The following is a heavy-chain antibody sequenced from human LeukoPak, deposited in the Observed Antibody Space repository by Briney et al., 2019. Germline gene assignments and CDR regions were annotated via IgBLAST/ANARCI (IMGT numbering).Heavy chain of an antibody. Sequence: PGGSLRLSCAASGFTFSSYSLNWIRQAPGKGLEWVSSISNSSSYIYYADSVKGRFTISRDNAKNSLYLQMNSLRAEDTAVYYCARDLTCDYWGQGTLVTVSS. CDR1: GFTFSSYS. CDR2: ISNSSSYI. CDR3: ARDLTCDY. J-gene: IGHJ4*02. V-gene: IGHV3-21*01. D-gene: IGHD1-14*01.